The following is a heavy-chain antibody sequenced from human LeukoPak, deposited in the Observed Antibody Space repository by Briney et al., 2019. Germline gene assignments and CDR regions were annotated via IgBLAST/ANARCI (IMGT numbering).Heavy chain of an antibody. D-gene: IGHD3-9*01. V-gene: IGHV3-33*01. CDR2: IWYDGSEK. J-gene: IGHJ4*02. Sequence: GGSLRLSCAASGFTFSNYGMHWVRQAPGKGLEWVAVIWYDGSEKYYADSVKGRFTTSRDNSKNTLYLQMNSLRAEDTAVYYCARDFDGFDYWGQGTLVTVSS. CDR3: ARDFDGFDY. CDR1: GFTFSNYG.